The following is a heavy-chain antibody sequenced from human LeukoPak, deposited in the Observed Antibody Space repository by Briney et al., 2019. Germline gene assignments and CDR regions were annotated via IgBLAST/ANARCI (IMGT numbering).Heavy chain of an antibody. CDR3: AGAYCGGDCYSGLTFDI. D-gene: IGHD2-21*02. CDR2: IYTSGST. V-gene: IGHV4-61*02. J-gene: IGHJ3*02. Sequence: SETLSLTCTVSGGSISSSNYYWSWIRQPAGKGLEWIGRIYTSGSTNYNPSLKSRVTISVDTSKNQFSLKLSSVTAADTAVYYCAGAYCGGDCYSGLTFDIWGQRTMVTVSS. CDR1: GGSISSSNYY.